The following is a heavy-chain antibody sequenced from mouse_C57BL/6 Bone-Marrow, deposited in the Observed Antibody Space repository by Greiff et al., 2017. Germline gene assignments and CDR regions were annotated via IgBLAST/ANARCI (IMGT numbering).Heavy chain of an antibody. CDR3: ARYEYDVYYAMDY. Sequence: VQLQQSGAELARPGASVKLSCKASGYTFTSYGISWVKQRPGQGLEWIGEIYPRSGNTYYNEKFKGKATLTADKSSSTAYMELRSLTSEDSAVYFCARYEYDVYYAMDYWGQGTSVTVSS. CDR2: IYPRSGNT. V-gene: IGHV1-81*01. J-gene: IGHJ4*01. CDR1: GYTFTSYG. D-gene: IGHD2-4*01.